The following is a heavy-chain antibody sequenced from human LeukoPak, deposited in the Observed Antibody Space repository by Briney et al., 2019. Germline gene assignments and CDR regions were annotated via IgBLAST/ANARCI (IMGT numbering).Heavy chain of an antibody. CDR2: IYRSGST. CDR1: GGSISSNSW. D-gene: IGHD3-10*01. V-gene: IGHV4-4*02. CDR3: ARDLSITMVRGVIITTGGWFDP. Sequence: SETLSLTCAVSGGSISSNSWWSWVRQPPGKGLEWIGEIYRSGSTNYNPSLKSRVTISVDTSKNQFSLKLSSVTAADTAVYYCARDLSITMVRGVIITTGGWFDPWGQGTLVTVSS. J-gene: IGHJ5*02.